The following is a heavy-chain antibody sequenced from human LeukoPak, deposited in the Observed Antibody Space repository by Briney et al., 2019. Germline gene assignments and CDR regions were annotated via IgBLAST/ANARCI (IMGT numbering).Heavy chain of an antibody. J-gene: IGHJ4*02. Sequence: SETLSLTCTVSGYSISNSYHWGWIRQPPGKGLEWIGSIYHSGNTYYNPSLKSRVIMSVDTSKNQFSLKVSSVTAADTAVYYCARDNGDYFDYWGQGTLVAVSS. D-gene: IGHD2-8*01. V-gene: IGHV4-38-2*02. CDR2: IYHSGNT. CDR1: GYSISNSYH. CDR3: ARDNGDYFDY.